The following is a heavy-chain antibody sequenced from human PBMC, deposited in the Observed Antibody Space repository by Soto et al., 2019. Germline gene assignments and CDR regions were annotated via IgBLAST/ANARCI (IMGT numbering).Heavy chain of an antibody. CDR3: ARDPVSMIVVVISAFDI. D-gene: IGHD3-22*01. V-gene: IGHV3-30-3*01. CDR2: ISYDGSNK. J-gene: IGHJ3*02. CDR1: GFTFSSYA. Sequence: GGSLRLSCAASGFTFSSYAMHWVRQAPGKGLEWVAVISYDGSNKYYADSVKGRFTISRDNSKNTLYLQMNSLRAEDMAVYYCARDPVSMIVVVISAFDIWGQGTMVTVSS.